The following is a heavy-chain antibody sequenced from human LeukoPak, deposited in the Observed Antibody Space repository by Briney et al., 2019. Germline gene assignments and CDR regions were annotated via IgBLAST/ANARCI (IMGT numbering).Heavy chain of an antibody. CDR3: ARDSQVNSYSGYDFGY. CDR1: EFTFSNYA. J-gene: IGHJ4*02. CDR2: ISYGGINK. D-gene: IGHD5-12*01. Sequence: PGRSLRLSCAASEFTFSNYAMHWVRQAPGKGLEWVAVISYGGINKYYADSVKGRFTISRDNAKNSLYLQMNSLRAEDTAVYYCARDSQVNSYSGYDFGYWGQGTLVTVPS. V-gene: IGHV3-30*04.